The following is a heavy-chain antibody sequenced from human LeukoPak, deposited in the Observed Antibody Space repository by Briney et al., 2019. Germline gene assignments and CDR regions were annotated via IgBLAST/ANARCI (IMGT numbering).Heavy chain of an antibody. CDR3: ARDKRIAAAGTLDY. CDR2: IWYDGSNK. D-gene: IGHD6-13*01. V-gene: IGHV3-33*01. CDR1: GFTFSYYG. Sequence: GGSLRLSCVASGFTFSYYGMHWVRQAPGKGLEWVAVIWYDGSNKYYADSVKGRFTISRDNSKNTLYLQMNSLRAEDTAVYYCARDKRIAAAGTLDYWGQGTLVTVSS. J-gene: IGHJ4*02.